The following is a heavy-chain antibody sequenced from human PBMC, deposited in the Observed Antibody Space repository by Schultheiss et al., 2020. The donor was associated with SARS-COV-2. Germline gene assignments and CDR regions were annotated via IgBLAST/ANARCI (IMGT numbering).Heavy chain of an antibody. CDR1: GGTFSSYA. CDR3: ARETIFGVVVYYYYYGMDV. CDR2: IIPIFGTA. Sequence: KISCKASGGTFSSYAISWVRQAPGQGLEWMGGIIPIFGTANYAQKFQGRVTMTTDTSTSTAYMELRSLRSDDTAVYYCARETIFGVVVYYYYYGMDVWGQGTTVTVAS. V-gene: IGHV1-69*05. D-gene: IGHD3-3*01. J-gene: IGHJ6*02.